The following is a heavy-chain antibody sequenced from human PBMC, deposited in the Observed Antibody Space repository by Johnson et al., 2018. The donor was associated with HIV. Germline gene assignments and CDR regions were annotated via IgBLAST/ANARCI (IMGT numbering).Heavy chain of an antibody. V-gene: IGHV3-9*03. J-gene: IGHJ3*02. CDR1: GFTFDDYA. D-gene: IGHD2-8*02. CDR3: AKYGCTGGVCWRSAFDI. Sequence: VQLVESGGGLVQPGRSLRLSCAASGFTFDDYAMHWVRQAPGKGLEWVSGISWNSGSIGYADSVKGRFTISRDNAKNSLYLKMNSLRAEDMALYYCAKYGCTGGVCWRSAFDIWGQGTMVTVSS. CDR2: ISWNSGSI.